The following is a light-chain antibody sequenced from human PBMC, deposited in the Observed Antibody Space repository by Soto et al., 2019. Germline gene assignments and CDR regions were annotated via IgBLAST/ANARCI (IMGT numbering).Light chain of an antibody. CDR1: SSNIGAGYD. J-gene: IGLJ1*01. CDR3: QSYDSSLSGSEV. Sequence: QSVLTQPPSVSGAPGQRVTISCTGSSSNIGAGYDVHWYQQLPGTAPKLLIYGNGNRPSGVPDRFSGPKSGTSASLAITGLQAEDEADYYCQSYDSSLSGSEVFGTGTKVTVL. CDR2: GNG. V-gene: IGLV1-40*01.